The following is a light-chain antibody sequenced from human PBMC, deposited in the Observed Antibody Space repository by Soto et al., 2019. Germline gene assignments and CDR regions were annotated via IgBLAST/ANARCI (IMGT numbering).Light chain of an antibody. CDR1: QSISNY. V-gene: IGKV1-39*01. CDR2: AAS. J-gene: IGKJ2*01. CDR3: QQSYSTPMYT. Sequence: DIQMTQSPSSLSAFVGDRVTITCRASQSISNYLNWYQQKPGEAPKLLIYAASSLQSGVPSRFSGRGSGTDFTLIISSLQPEDFATYYCQQSYSTPMYTFGQGTKLEIK.